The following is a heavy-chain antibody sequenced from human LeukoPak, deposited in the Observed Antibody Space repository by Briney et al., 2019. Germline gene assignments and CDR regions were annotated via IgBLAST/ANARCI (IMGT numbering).Heavy chain of an antibody. CDR3: ARRSGIAVAGAFDY. J-gene: IGHJ4*02. CDR1: GFTFNNYW. D-gene: IGHD6-19*01. V-gene: IGHV3-7*03. CDR2: IKQDGSDK. Sequence: PGGSLRLSCAGSGFTFNNYWMSWVRKTPGQGLEWVANIKQDGSDKYYVDSVKGRFTISRDNSKNTLYLQMNSLRAEDTAVYYCARRSGIAVAGAFDYWGQGTLVTVSS.